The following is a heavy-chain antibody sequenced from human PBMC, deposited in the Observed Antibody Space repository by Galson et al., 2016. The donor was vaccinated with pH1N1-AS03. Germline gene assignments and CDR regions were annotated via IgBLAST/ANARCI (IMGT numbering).Heavy chain of an antibody. D-gene: IGHD6-25*01. CDR2: IYHNGNS. J-gene: IGHJ4*01. Sequence: SETLSLTCAVSGDSISSNHWWTWVRQPPGKGLEWIAEIYHNGNSNYNPTLKSRVSISVDKSKNQFSLNLSSVTAADTAVYYCARAGQRHRVGDHWGHGTLVTVSA. V-gene: IGHV4-4*02. CDR1: GDSISSNHW. CDR3: ARAGQRHRVGDH.